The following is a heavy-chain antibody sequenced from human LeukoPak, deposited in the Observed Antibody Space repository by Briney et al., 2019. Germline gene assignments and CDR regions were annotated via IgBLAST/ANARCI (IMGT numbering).Heavy chain of an antibody. D-gene: IGHD2/OR15-2a*01. CDR2: INWNGDNT. CDR1: GFTFDDNG. Sequence: GGSLRLSCAASGFTFDDNGMSWVRQAPGKGLEWVSGINWNGDNTGYADSVKGRFTISRDNAKNSLYLQMNSLRAEDTALYYCARDAVSYDAFDIWGQGTMVTVSS. CDR3: ARDAVSYDAFDI. J-gene: IGHJ3*02. V-gene: IGHV3-20*04.